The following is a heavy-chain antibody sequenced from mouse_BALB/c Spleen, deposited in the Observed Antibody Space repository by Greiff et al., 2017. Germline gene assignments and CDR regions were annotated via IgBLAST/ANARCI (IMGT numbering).Heavy chain of an antibody. CDR3: ARLLITTVVEGAMDY. D-gene: IGHD1-1*01. Sequence: DVHLVESGGGLVQPGGSLKLSCAASGFTFSSYTMSWVRQTPEKRLEWVAYISNGGGSTYYPDTVKGRFTISRDNAKNTLYLQMSSLKSEDTAMYYCARLLITTVVEGAMDYWGQGTSVTVSS. V-gene: IGHV5-12-2*01. J-gene: IGHJ4*01. CDR2: ISNGGGST. CDR1: GFTFSSYT.